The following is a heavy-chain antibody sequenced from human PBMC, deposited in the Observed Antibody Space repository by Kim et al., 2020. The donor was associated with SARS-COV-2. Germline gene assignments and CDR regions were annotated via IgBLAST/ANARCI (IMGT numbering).Heavy chain of an antibody. CDR2: ISGSGDTT. Sequence: GGSLRLSCAASGFTFSDYAMRWVRQAPGKGLQWVSGISGSGDTTYYADSVKGRFTISRDNSKNSQYLQMNRLRIDDMALYYCVKEDRGDNNEVTQYEHW. CDR1: GFTFSDYA. CDR3: VKEDRGDNNEVTQYEH. V-gene: IGHV3-23*01. J-gene: IGHJ1*01. D-gene: IGHD1-1*01.